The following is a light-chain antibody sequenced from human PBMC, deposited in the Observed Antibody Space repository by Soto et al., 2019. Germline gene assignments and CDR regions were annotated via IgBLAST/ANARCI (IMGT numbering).Light chain of an antibody. CDR2: AAS. J-gene: IGKJ5*01. CDR1: QNINSY. Sequence: DIQMTQSPSTLSGSGGDRVTITCRARQNINSYLNWYQHKPGKAPKLLIYAASSLQSGVPSRFSGSGSGTDFTLTVSSLQPEDFATYYCHQSYDIPTFGQGTRLEIK. CDR3: HQSYDIPT. V-gene: IGKV1-39*01.